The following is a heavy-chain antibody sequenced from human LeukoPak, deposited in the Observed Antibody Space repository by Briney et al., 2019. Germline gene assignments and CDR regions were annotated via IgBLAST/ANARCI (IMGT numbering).Heavy chain of an antibody. CDR1: GFTFSTHW. Sequence: GGSLRLSCTASGFTFSTHWMIWVRQAPGKGLEWVANINQDGSEKYYVDSVKGRFIISRDNAKNSLYLQMNRLRVEDTAVYYCANALGAHYFDCWGQGTLVTVSS. CDR3: ANALGAHYFDC. D-gene: IGHD1-26*01. V-gene: IGHV3-7*05. J-gene: IGHJ4*02. CDR2: INQDGSEK.